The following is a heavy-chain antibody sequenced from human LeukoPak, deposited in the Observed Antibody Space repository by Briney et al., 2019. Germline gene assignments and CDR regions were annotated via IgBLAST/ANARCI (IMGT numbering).Heavy chain of an antibody. D-gene: IGHD3-22*01. CDR3: ARSHSSGYYHFDY. Sequence: SVNVSCTASGGTFSSYAISWVRQAPGQGLEWMGGIIPIFGTANYAQKFQGRVTITADESTSTAYMELSSLRSEDTAVYYCARSHSSGYYHFDYWGQGTLVTVSS. CDR2: IIPIFGTA. J-gene: IGHJ4*02. V-gene: IGHV1-69*13. CDR1: GGTFSSYA.